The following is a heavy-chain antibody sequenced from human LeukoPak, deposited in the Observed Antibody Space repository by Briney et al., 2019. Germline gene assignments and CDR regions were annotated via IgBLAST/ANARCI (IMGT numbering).Heavy chain of an antibody. CDR1: GYTFTSYG. CDR3: ATGDYDFWSGYYFDY. J-gene: IGHJ4*02. Sequence: ASVKVSCKASGYTFTSYGISWVRQAPGQGLEWMGWISAYNGNTNYAQKLQGRVTMTTDTSTSTAYMELRSLRSDDTAVYYCATGDYDFWSGYYFDYWGQGTLVTVSS. CDR2: ISAYNGNT. D-gene: IGHD3-3*01. V-gene: IGHV1-18*01.